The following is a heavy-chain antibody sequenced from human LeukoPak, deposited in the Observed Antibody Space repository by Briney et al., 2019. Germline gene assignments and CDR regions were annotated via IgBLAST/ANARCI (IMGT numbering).Heavy chain of an antibody. J-gene: IGHJ4*02. D-gene: IGHD3-3*01. CDR3: ARDDFLIGYYYFDY. Sequence: ASVKVSCKVSGYTFTSYGISWVRQAPGQGLEWMGWISAHNGNTNYAQKLQGRVTMTTDTSTSTAYMELRCLRSEDTAVYYSARDDFLIGYYYFDYWQQGNLVTVSS. CDR2: ISAHNGNT. V-gene: IGHV1-18*01. CDR1: GYTFTSYG.